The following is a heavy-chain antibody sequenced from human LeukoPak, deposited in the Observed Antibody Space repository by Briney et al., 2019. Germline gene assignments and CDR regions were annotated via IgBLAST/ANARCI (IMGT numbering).Heavy chain of an antibody. CDR2: IKKDGSEK. J-gene: IGHJ4*02. Sequence: GGSLRLSCAASGFTFSSYAMSWVRQAPGKGLEWVANIKKDGSEKYYVDSVKGRFIISRDNANNSLYLQMNSLRAEDTAAYYCTRDSYSTGWSAYWGQGTLVTVSS. CDR1: GFTFSSYA. V-gene: IGHV3-7*03. CDR3: TRDSYSTGWSAY. D-gene: IGHD6-19*01.